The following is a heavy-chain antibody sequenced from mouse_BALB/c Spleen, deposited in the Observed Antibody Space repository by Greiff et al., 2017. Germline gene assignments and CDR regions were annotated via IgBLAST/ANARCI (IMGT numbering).Heavy chain of an antibody. CDR2: ISNGGGST. CDR1: GFSFSSYN. V-gene: IGHV5-12-2*01. CDR3: ARRPYDGYYVEAMDY. Sequence: EVKLMESGGGLVQPGGSLKLSCAASGFSFSSYNMSWVRQTPEKRLEWVAYISNGGGSTYYPDTVKGRFTISRDNAKNTLYLQMSSLKSEDTAMYYCARRPYDGYYVEAMDYWGQGTSVTVSS. J-gene: IGHJ4*01. D-gene: IGHD2-3*01.